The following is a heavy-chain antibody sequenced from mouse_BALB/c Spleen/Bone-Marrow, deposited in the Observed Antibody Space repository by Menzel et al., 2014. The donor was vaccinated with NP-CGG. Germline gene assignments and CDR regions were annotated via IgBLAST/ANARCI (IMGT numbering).Heavy chain of an antibody. D-gene: IGHD2-3*01. CDR1: GYSFPGYP. Sequence: VNLQGFGAERPKPGASGRRPCKASGYSFPGYPMNCLKQRPGQGLEWIASMVPSGAXSNYNQKFKDKATLTADRSSSTAYMQLSSLTSEDSAVYYCAREGSYDGCSGHFDYWGPGTTLTVSS. J-gene: IGHJ2*01. CDR3: AREGSYDGCSGHFDY. V-gene: IGHV1-4*01. CDR2: MVPSGAXS.